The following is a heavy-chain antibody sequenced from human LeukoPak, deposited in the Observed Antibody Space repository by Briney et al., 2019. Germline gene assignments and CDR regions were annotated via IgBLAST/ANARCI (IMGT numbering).Heavy chain of an antibody. CDR1: GFTFSSYG. CDR2: IWYDGSNK. D-gene: IGHD3-10*01. Sequence: GGSLRLSCAASGFTFSSYGMHWVRQAPGKGLEWVAFIWYDGSNKYYADSVKGRFTISRDNSKNTLYLQMNSLRAEDTAVYYCAKDRYYGSGSYYYFDYWGQGTLVTVSS. J-gene: IGHJ4*02. CDR3: AKDRYYGSGSYYYFDY. V-gene: IGHV3-30*02.